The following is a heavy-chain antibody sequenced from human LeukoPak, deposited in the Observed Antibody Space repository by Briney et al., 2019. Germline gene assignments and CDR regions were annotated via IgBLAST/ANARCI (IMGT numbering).Heavy chain of an antibody. J-gene: IGHJ4*02. CDR1: GGTFSSYA. CDR2: IIPILGIA. D-gene: IGHD3-22*01. CDR3: ASDDYYDSSGYEY. Sequence: ASVKVSCKASGGTFSSYAISWVRQAPGQGLEWMGRIIPILGIANYAQKSQGRVTITADKSTSTAYMELSSLRSEDTAVYYCASDDYYDSSGYEYWGQGTLVTVSS. V-gene: IGHV1-69*04.